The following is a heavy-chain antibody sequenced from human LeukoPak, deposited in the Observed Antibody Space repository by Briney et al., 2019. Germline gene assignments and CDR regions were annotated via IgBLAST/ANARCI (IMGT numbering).Heavy chain of an antibody. J-gene: IGHJ6*02. Sequence: PSETLSLTCTVSGGSISSYYWSWIRQPPGKGLEWIGYIYYSGSTNYNPSLKSRVTISVDTSKNQFSLKLSSVTAADTAVYYCARVPVTTGLYGMDVWGQGTTVTVSS. CDR3: ARVPVTTGLYGMDV. V-gene: IGHV4-59*01. CDR1: GGSISSYY. CDR2: IYYSGST. D-gene: IGHD4-17*01.